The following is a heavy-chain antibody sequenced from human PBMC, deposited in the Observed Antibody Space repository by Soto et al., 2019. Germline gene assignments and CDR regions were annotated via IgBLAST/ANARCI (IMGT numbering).Heavy chain of an antibody. V-gene: IGHV4-59*08. CDR3: ARQASYFDY. J-gene: IGHJ4*02. CDR1: GGSISSYY. CDR2: IYYSGRT. Sequence: SETLSLTCTVSGGSISSYYWSWIRQPPGKGLEWIGYIYYSGRTNYNPSIKSRVTISVDTSKNQFSLKMSSVTAADTAVYYCARQASYFDYWGQGTLVTVS.